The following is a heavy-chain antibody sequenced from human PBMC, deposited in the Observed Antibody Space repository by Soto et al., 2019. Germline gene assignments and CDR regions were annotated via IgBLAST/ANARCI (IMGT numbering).Heavy chain of an antibody. V-gene: IGHV3-23*01. Sequence: GGSLRLSCAASGFTFSSYAMSWVRQAPGKGLEWVSAISGSGGSTYYADSVKGRFTISRDNSKNTLYLQMNSLRAEDTAVYYCAKSQPELHIVVVVADAFDIWGQGTMVTVSS. D-gene: IGHD2-15*01. J-gene: IGHJ3*02. CDR3: AKSQPELHIVVVVADAFDI. CDR1: GFTFSSYA. CDR2: ISGSGGST.